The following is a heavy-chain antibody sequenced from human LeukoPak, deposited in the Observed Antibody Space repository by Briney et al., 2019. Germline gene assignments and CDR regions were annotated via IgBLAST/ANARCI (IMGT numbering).Heavy chain of an antibody. CDR2: ISGSGSST. CDR1: GFSFSSYA. D-gene: IGHD2-8*01. Sequence: GGSLRLSCAASGFSFSSYAMSWVRQAPGKGLEWVSVISGSGSSTYYADSVKGRFTISRDNSKTTLYPQMNNLRAEDTAVYYCAKDRVLNGDYFDYWGQGTLVTVSS. V-gene: IGHV3-23*01. CDR3: AKDRVLNGDYFDY. J-gene: IGHJ4*02.